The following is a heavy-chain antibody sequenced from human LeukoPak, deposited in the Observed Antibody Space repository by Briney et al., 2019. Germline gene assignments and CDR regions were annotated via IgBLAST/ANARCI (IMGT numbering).Heavy chain of an antibody. CDR1: GFTFSSYW. CDR2: IKQDGSEK. J-gene: IGHJ4*02. Sequence: PGGSLRLSCAAPGFTFSSYWMSWVRQAPGKGLEWVANIKQDGSEKYNVDSVKGRFTISRDNAKNSLYLQMNSLRAEDTAVYYCARGGSAWSDFDYWGQGTLVTVSS. D-gene: IGHD3-16*01. V-gene: IGHV3-7*01. CDR3: ARGGSAWSDFDY.